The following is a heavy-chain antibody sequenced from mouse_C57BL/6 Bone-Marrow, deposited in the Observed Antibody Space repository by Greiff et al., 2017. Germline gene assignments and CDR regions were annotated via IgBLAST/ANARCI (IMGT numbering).Heavy chain of an antibody. Sequence: VQPQQSGTVLARPGASVKMSCKTSGYTFTSYWMHWVKQRPGQGLEWIGAIYPGNSDTSYNQKFKGKAKLTAVTSASTAYMELSSLTNEDSAVYYCTRDYYGSSPWYFDVWGTGTTVTVSS. V-gene: IGHV1-5*01. J-gene: IGHJ1*03. CDR2: IYPGNSDT. CDR1: GYTFTSYW. CDR3: TRDYYGSSPWYFDV. D-gene: IGHD1-1*01.